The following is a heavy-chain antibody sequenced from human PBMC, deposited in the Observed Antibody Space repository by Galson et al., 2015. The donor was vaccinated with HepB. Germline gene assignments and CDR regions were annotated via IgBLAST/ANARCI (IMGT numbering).Heavy chain of an antibody. V-gene: IGHV3-21*01. CDR2: ISSSSSYI. J-gene: IGHJ3*02. CDR3: ARGGYSSGWFDAFDI. D-gene: IGHD6-19*01. CDR1: GFTFSSYS. Sequence: SLRLSCAASGFTFSSYSMNWVRQAPGKGLEWVSSISSSSSYIYYADSVKGRFTISRDNAKNSLYLQMNSLRAEDTAVYYCARGGYSSGWFDAFDIWGQGTMVTVSS.